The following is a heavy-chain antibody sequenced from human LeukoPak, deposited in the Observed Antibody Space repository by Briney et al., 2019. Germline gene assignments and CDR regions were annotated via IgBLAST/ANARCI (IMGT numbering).Heavy chain of an antibody. CDR1: GYTFTDYY. Sequence: ASVKISCKVSGYTFTDYYMHWVQQAPGQGLEWMGLVDPEDGETIYAEKFQGRVTITADTSTDTAYMELSSLRSEDTAVYYCATKSSGYCLDAFDIWGQGTMVTVSS. CDR2: VDPEDGET. CDR3: ATKSSGYCLDAFDI. V-gene: IGHV1-69-2*01. J-gene: IGHJ3*02. D-gene: IGHD5-12*01.